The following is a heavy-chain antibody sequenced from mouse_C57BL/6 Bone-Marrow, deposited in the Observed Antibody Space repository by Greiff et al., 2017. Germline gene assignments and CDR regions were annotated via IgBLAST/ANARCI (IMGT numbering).Heavy chain of an antibody. V-gene: IGHV1-22*01. J-gene: IGHJ4*01. CDR2: INPNNGGT. CDR1: GYTFTDYN. Sequence: VQLQQSGPELVKPGASVKMSCKASGYTFTDYNMHWVKQSHGKSLEWIGYINPNNGGTSYKQKFKGKATLTVNKSSSTAYMELRSLTSEDSAVYYCANDLLWLRRYYYAMDYWGQGTSVTVSS. D-gene: IGHD2-2*01. CDR3: ANDLLWLRRYYYAMDY.